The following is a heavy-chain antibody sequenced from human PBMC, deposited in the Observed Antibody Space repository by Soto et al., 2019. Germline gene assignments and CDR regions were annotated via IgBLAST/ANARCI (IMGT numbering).Heavy chain of an antibody. J-gene: IGHJ6*02. CDR2: IYHSGST. CDR3: ARESGEGSLIYYSSGMDV. Sequence: AVHHDCRRRSHWWSWVRRLQGKGLEWIGEIYHSGSTDYNPSLKSRVTISVDKSKNQFSLKLSSVTAADTAVYYCARESGEGSLIYYSSGMDVWGQGTTVTVS. CDR1: HDCRRRSHW. V-gene: IGHV4-4*02. D-gene: IGHD3-16*01.